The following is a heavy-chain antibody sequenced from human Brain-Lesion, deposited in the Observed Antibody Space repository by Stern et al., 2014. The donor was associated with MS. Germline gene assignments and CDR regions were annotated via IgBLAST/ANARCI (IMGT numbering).Heavy chain of an antibody. CDR1: GGSISSGNYY. CDR3: ARGKYDVLTDNGGHGFDI. D-gene: IGHD3-9*01. V-gene: IGHV4-61*02. Sequence: QLQLQESGPGLVKPSQTLSLTCTVSGGSISSGNYYWSWIRQPAGEGLEWIGGLYSSGSPQYNPPLKSRTTISATTSTTKFSLRLSSVTAADTAVYYCARGKYDVLTDNGGHGFDIWGQGTMVTVSS. CDR2: LYSSGSP. J-gene: IGHJ3*02.